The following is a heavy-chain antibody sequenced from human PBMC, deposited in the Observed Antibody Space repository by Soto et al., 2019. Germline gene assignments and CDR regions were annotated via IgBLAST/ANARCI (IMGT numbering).Heavy chain of an antibody. CDR2: IHKSGSDT. J-gene: IGHJ4*02. V-gene: IGHV3-23*05. CDR3: AKVSTSGTYYYYDY. Sequence: EVQLLESGGGLVQPGGSLRLSCAASGFTFSSYAMSWVRQAPGKGLEWVSAIHKSGSDTYYLDSVKGRFTISRDNSNNVLYLQMDTLRAEDTAIYYCAKVSTSGTYYYYDYWGQGTLVTVSS. CDR1: GFTFSSYA. D-gene: IGHD1-26*01.